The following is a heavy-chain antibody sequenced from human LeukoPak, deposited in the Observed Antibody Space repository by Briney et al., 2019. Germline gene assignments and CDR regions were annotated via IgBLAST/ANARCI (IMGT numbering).Heavy chain of an antibody. J-gene: IGHJ4*02. V-gene: IGHV3-23*01. CDR3: AKVDIAAAGTQDFVY. CDR2: ISCSGGST. Sequence: GGSLRLSCAASGFTFSSYAMSWVRQAPGKGLEWVSAISCSGGSTYYADSVKGRFTISRDNSKNTLYLQMNSLRAEDTAVYYCAKVDIAAAGTQDFVYWGQGTLVTVSS. D-gene: IGHD6-13*01. CDR1: GFTFSSYA.